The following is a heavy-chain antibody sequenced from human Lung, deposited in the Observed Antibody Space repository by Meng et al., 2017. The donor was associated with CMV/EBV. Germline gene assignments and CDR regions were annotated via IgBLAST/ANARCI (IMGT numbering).Heavy chain of an antibody. D-gene: IGHD6-19*01. V-gene: IGHV1-18*04. CDR3: SRDPSKTSGWYAYSDY. CDR1: GYAFTHHG. CDR2: ISGYNGNT. J-gene: IGHJ4*02. Sequence: QVQLLQSEVVVKKPEASVKVSCKASGYAFTHHGITWVRQAPGQGLEWMGWISGYNGNTHNEQTLQGRVTMTTDKSTSTAYMEMRSLRSDDTAVYYCSRDPSKTSGWYAYSDYWGQGTLVTVSS.